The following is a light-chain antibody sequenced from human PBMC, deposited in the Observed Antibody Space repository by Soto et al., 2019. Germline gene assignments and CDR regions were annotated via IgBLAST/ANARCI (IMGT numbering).Light chain of an antibody. V-gene: IGLV2-14*03. CDR1: STDVGDFNY. J-gene: IGLJ2*01. Sequence: QSALTQPASVSGSPGRSVTISCTGTSTDVGDFNYVSWYQHLPGRAPKLIIYDVTNRPSGISYRFSASKSGRTASLTISGXQAXXXGDYYCSSYSSSTTHVVFGGGTKLTVL. CDR2: DVT. CDR3: SSYSSSTTHVV.